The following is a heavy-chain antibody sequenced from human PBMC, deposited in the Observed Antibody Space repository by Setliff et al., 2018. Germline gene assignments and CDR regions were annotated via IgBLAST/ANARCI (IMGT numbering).Heavy chain of an antibody. CDR1: GASLNSGTYY. Sequence: SETLSLTCTVSGASLNSGTYYWGWIRQPPGKGLEWIGRIYYRGDTYYNASLKGRLTISVDTAQNQFSLRLTSVTAADTAVYYCTRTGTYRYFDYWGQGALVTVSS. CDR3: TRTGTYRYFDY. J-gene: IGHJ4*02. V-gene: IGHV4-39*01. CDR2: IYYRGDT. D-gene: IGHD1-1*01.